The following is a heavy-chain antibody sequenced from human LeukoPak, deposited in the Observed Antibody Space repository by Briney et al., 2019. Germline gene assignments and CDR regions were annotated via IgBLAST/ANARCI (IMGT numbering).Heavy chain of an antibody. CDR1: GLTFSSYS. Sequence: GGSLRLSCAVSGLTFSSYSMSSVRQAPGGGLYWVSGISASGSGPYYADSLKGRFTISRDNSKNTLYLQMNNLRVEDTAVYYCAKDAAGPEYWGQGTLVTVST. D-gene: IGHD6-13*01. CDR3: AKDAAGPEY. V-gene: IGHV3-23*01. J-gene: IGHJ4*02. CDR2: ISASGSGP.